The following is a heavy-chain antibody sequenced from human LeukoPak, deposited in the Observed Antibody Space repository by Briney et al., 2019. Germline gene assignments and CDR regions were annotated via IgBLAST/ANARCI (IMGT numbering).Heavy chain of an antibody. CDR1: GFTFSSYG. CDR2: ISYDGRNK. Sequence: GGSLRLSCAASGFTFSSYGMHWVRQAPGKGLEWVAVISYDGRNKYYADSVKGRFTISRDNSKNTLYLQMNSLRAEDTAVYYCAKDSLRPIFGVVINHDAFDIWGQGTMVTLSS. J-gene: IGHJ3*02. CDR3: AKDSLRPIFGVVINHDAFDI. V-gene: IGHV3-30*18. D-gene: IGHD3-3*01.